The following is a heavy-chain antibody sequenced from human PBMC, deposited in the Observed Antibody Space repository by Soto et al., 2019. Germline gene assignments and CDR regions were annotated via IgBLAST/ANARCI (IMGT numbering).Heavy chain of an antibody. J-gene: IGHJ6*03. V-gene: IGHV3-33*08. D-gene: IGHD3-9*01. CDR1: GFTFSSYG. Sequence: PGGSLRLSCAASGFTFSSYGMHWVRQAPGKGLEWVAVIWYDGSNKYYADSVKGRFTISRDNPKNTLYLQMNSLRAEDTAVYYCARDGRLRYFEPDYYYMDVWGKGTTVTLSS. CDR2: IWYDGSNK. CDR3: ARDGRLRYFEPDYYYMDV.